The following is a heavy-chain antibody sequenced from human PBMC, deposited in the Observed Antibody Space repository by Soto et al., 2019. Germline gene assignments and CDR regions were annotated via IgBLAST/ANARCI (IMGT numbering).Heavy chain of an antibody. CDR2: IFYSGST. J-gene: IGHJ6*02. Sequence: QVQLQESGPGLVKPSQTLSLTCTVSGGSISTRDYFWGWLRQHPGKGLEWIGYIFYSGSTYYNPSLQSRLTISVDTSKNQFSLRLASVTAADTAVYYCARDSTMTSTWPGLDVWGPGTTVTVSS. CDR1: GGSISTRDYF. D-gene: IGHD5-12*01. V-gene: IGHV4-31*03. CDR3: ARDSTMTSTWPGLDV.